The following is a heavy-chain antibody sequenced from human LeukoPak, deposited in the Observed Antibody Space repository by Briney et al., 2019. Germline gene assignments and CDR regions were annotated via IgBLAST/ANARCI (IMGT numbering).Heavy chain of an antibody. J-gene: IGHJ4*02. D-gene: IGHD3-16*02. CDR2: ISGYNGNT. Sequence: ASVKVSCKASGYTFTSHGISWLRQAPGQGLEWMGWISGYNGNTHYAQEFQDRVTLTSDRSTSSAHMEVRSLRSDDTAVYYCARDRNVMITFGGVIILNSWGQGTLVTVSS. V-gene: IGHV1-18*01. CDR1: GYTFTSHG. CDR3: ARDRNVMITFGGVIILNS.